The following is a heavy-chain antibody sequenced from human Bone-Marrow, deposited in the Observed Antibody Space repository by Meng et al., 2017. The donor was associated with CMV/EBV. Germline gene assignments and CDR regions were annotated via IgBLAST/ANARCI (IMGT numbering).Heavy chain of an antibody. CDR3: ARDPKGDYDFWSPGGMDV. CDR2: ISAYNGNT. D-gene: IGHD3-3*01. CDR1: GYTFTSYA. V-gene: IGHV1-18*01. J-gene: IGHJ6*02. Sequence: ASVKVSCKASGYTFTSYAMHWVRQAPGQRLEWMGWISAYNGNTNYAQKLQGRVTMTTDTSTSTAYMELRSLRSDDTAVYYCARDPKGDYDFWSPGGMDVWGQGTTVTVSS.